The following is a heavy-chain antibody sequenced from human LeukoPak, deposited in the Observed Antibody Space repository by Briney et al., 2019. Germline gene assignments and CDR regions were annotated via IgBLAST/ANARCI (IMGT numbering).Heavy chain of an antibody. Sequence: ASVKVSCKSSGYTXTGNYMHWVRQAPGQGLEWMGWINPNSGDTKYAQNFQGRVTMTRDTSITTTYMELSSLRSDDTAVYYCVRDRHTVAVAATLDYWGQGTLVIASS. CDR3: VRDRHTVAVAATLDY. D-gene: IGHD6-19*01. J-gene: IGHJ4*02. CDR1: GYTXTGNY. CDR2: INPNSGDT. V-gene: IGHV1-2*02.